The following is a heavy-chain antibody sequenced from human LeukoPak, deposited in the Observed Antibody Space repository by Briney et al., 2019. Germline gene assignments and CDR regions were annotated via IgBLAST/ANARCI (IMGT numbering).Heavy chain of an antibody. CDR1: GFTVSSNY. Sequence: GGPLRLSCAASGFTVSSNYMSWVRQAPGKGLEWVSVIYSGGSTYYADSVKGRFTISRDNSKNTLYLQMNSLRAEDTAVYYCARGLLRHYFDYWGQGTLVTVSS. CDR2: IYSGGST. D-gene: IGHD2-21*02. CDR3: ARGLLRHYFDY. V-gene: IGHV3-53*01. J-gene: IGHJ4*02.